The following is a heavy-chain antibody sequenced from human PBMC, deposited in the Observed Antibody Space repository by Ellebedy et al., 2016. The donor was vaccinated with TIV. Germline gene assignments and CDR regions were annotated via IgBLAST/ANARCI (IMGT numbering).Heavy chain of an antibody. Sequence: GGSLRLSCEASEFTFTTYTMNWVRQFPGKGLEWVGSIDPTGTSVYQPASLRGRFTISRDNAKNSLSLQMRSLRVEDTAVYYCATEFYYRSAYWGQGTLVTVSS. V-gene: IGHV3-21*01. CDR3: ATEFYYRSAY. CDR2: IDPTGTSV. J-gene: IGHJ4*02. CDR1: EFTFTTYT. D-gene: IGHD3-10*01.